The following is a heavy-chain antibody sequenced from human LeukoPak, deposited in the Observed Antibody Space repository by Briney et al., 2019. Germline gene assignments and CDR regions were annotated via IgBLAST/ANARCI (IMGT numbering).Heavy chain of an antibody. V-gene: IGHV1-18*01. D-gene: IGHD1-7*01. J-gene: IGHJ4*02. CDR3: VRVEVTGTASH. CDR2: ISPNNHNT. CDR1: GYTFTSYG. Sequence: GASVKVSCKAFGYTFTSYGITWVRQGPGQGLEWMGWISPNNHNTNFAQKLQGRVTLTTDTSTSTAYMKLRSLRSDDTAVYYCVRVEVTGTASHWGQGTLVTVSS.